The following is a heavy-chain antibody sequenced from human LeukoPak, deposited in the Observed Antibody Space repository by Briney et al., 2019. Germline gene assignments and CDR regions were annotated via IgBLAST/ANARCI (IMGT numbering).Heavy chain of an antibody. Sequence: SETLSLTCTVSGGSISSYYWSWIRQPPGKGLEWIGYIYYSGSTNYNPSLKSRVTISVDTSKNQFSLKLSSVTAADTAVYYCARVAYGSGIPQEFDYWGQGTLVTVSS. D-gene: IGHD3-10*01. CDR3: ARVAYGSGIPQEFDY. J-gene: IGHJ4*02. CDR2: IYYSGST. CDR1: GGSISSYY. V-gene: IGHV4-59*01.